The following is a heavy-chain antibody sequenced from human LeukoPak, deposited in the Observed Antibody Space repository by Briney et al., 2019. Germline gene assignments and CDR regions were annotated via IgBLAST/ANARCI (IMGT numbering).Heavy chain of an antibody. J-gene: IGHJ5*02. V-gene: IGHV4-59*01. CDR3: ARAYYDFWSGKPFDP. CDR2: THYSGST. Sequence: SETLSLTCTVSGGSISTYYWSWIRQPPGKGLEWIGYTHYSGSTNYNPSLKSRVTISVDTSKNQFSLKLSSVTAADTAVYYCARAYYDFWSGKPFDPWGQGTLVTVSS. D-gene: IGHD3-3*01. CDR1: GGSISTYY.